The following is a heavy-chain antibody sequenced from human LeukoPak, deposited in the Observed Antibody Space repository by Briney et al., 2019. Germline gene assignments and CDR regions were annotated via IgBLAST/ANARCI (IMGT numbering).Heavy chain of an antibody. CDR2: FDAENGDI. V-gene: IGHV1-24*01. J-gene: IGHJ3*01. CDR1: GYLLRESS. CDR3: ATEDPSGLDVLLN. Sequence: ASVKVSCKISGYLLRESSMHWVRQAPGRGLEWMGGFDAENGDIIYAQKLQGRVTMTEDISTDTAYMELSDLRSDDTAVYYCATEDPSGLDVLLNWGQGTMVTVSS. D-gene: IGHD6-19*01.